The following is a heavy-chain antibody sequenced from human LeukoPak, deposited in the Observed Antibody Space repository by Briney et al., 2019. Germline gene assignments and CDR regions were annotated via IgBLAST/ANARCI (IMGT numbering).Heavy chain of an antibody. D-gene: IGHD6-13*01. V-gene: IGHV4-30-2*01. CDR1: GGSISSGGYY. CDR2: IYHSGST. Sequence: YPSETLSLTCTVSGGSISSGGYYWSWIRQPPGKGLEWIGYIYHSGSTYYNPSLKSRVTISVDRSKNQFSLKLSSVTAADMAVYYCAGHSSSSWNNLSPYYYYGMDVWGQGTTVTVSS. CDR3: AGHSSSSWNNLSPYYYYGMDV. J-gene: IGHJ6*02.